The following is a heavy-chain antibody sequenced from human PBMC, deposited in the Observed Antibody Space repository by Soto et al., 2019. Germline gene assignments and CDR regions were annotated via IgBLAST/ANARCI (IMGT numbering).Heavy chain of an antibody. CDR3: ARDLVVEGWPDGTLGWGPKKIYYYHGMDV. V-gene: IGHV6-1*01. CDR1: GGRVSSSSAA. D-gene: IGHD6-19*01. J-gene: IGHJ6*02. Sequence: SQTLSLTCAISGGRVSSSSAAWNWIRQSPSRGLEWLGRTYYRSEWYNDYAVSVEGRITITADTSKNHFSLRLNSVTPEDTGVYFCARDLVVEGWPDGTLGWGPKKIYYYHGMDVWGQGTTVTVSS. CDR2: TYYRSEWYN.